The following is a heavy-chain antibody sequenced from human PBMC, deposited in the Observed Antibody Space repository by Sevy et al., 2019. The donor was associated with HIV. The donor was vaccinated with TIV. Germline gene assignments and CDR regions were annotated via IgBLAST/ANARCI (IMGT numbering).Heavy chain of an antibody. CDR1: GGSISSGNYL. Sequence: SETLSLTCTVSGGSISSGNYLWSWIRQTPGKALEWIGTVHYSGRTYYNPSLKSRVTISEDTSKNQFSLNLTSVTAAETAVYFCARNFDYWGQGTLVTVSS. CDR2: VHYSGRT. CDR3: ARNFDY. J-gene: IGHJ4*02. V-gene: IGHV4-39*01.